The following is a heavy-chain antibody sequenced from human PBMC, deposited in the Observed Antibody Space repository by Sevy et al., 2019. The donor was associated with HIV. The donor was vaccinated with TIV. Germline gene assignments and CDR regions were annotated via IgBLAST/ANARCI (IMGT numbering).Heavy chain of an antibody. CDR3: ARARYCSGGSCTAEYFQH. CDR1: GFTFSSYA. D-gene: IGHD2-15*01. CDR2: ISYDGSNK. Sequence: GGSLRLSCAASGFTFSSYAMHWVRQAPGKGLEWVAVISYDGSNKYYADSVKGRFTISRDNSKNTLYLQMNSLRAEDTALYYCARARYCSGGSCTAEYFQHWGQGTLVTVSS. J-gene: IGHJ1*01. V-gene: IGHV3-30*04.